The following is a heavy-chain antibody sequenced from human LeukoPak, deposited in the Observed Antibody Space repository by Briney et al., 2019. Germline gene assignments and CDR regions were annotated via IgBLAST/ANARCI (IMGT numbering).Heavy chain of an antibody. D-gene: IGHD6-19*01. CDR3: AKDENGSGWYTTYYFDY. V-gene: IGHV3-30*18. CDR1: GFTFSSYG. Sequence: PGGSLRLSCAASGFTFSSYGMHWVRQAPGKGLEWVAVISYDGSNKYYADSVKGRFTISRDNSKNTLYLQMNSLRAEDTAVYYCAKDENGSGWYTTYYFDYWGQGTLVTVSS. CDR2: ISYDGSNK. J-gene: IGHJ4*02.